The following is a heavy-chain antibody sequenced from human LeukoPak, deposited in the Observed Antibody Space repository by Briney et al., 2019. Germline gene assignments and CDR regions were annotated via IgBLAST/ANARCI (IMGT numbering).Heavy chain of an antibody. V-gene: IGHV3-30*02. D-gene: IGHD2-2*01. J-gene: IGHJ4*02. Sequence: PGGSLRLSCAASGFTFSTYGMHWVRQAPGKGLEWVAFIQYDGSHKYYADSVKGRFTISRDNSKNTLYLQMNSLRAEDTAVYYCAKFRLGYCSSTSSYVDYWGQGTLVTVSS. CDR2: IQYDGSHK. CDR1: GFTFSTYG. CDR3: AKFRLGYCSSTSSYVDY.